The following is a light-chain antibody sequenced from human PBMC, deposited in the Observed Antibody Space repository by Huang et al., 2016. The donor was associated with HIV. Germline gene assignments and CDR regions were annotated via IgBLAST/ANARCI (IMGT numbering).Light chain of an antibody. CDR2: GAS. J-gene: IGKJ3*01. CDR3: QQYNNFYT. Sequence: EIVLTQSPATLSLSPGGRATLSCRASQNISSFLAWYQQGAGQAPRLLIYGASNRATGIPAMFSGSGSGTEFTLTISSLQSEDFAVYYCQQYNNFYTFGPGTKVDIK. CDR1: QNISSF. V-gene: IGKV3D-15*01.